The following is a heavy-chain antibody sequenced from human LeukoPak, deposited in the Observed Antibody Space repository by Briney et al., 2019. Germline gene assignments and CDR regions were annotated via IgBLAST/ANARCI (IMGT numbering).Heavy chain of an antibody. CDR3: AGNCSSTSCDSRNWFDP. D-gene: IGHD2-2*02. CDR1: GGSSRGYY. Sequence: SETLSLTCALYGGSSRGYYPSWIRHPPGKGLEWIGEINHSGSTNYNPSLKRRVTISVEPSKNQFSLKLSSVTAADTAVYYCAGNCSSTSCDSRNWFDPWGQGTLVTVSS. J-gene: IGHJ5*02. V-gene: IGHV4-34*01. CDR2: INHSGST.